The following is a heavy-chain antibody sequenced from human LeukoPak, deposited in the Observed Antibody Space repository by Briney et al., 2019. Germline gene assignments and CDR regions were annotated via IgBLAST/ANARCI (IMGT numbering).Heavy chain of an antibody. CDR2: ISGSGGTT. D-gene: IGHD3-10*01. CDR1: GFTFSSYG. Sequence: GGSLRLSCAASGFTFSSYGMSWVRQAPGKGLEWVSAISGSGGTTYYADSVKGRFTISRDNSKNTLHLQMNSLRAEDTAVYYCARVGGITLALAPSPFPDYNYYYMDVWGKGTTVTVSS. CDR3: ARVGGITLALAPSPFPDYNYYYMDV. V-gene: IGHV3-23*01. J-gene: IGHJ6*03.